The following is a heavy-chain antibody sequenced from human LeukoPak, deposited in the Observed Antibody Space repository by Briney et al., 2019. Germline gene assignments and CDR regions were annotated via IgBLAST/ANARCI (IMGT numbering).Heavy chain of an antibody. J-gene: IGHJ4*02. D-gene: IGHD3-3*01. CDR2: INHSGST. Sequence: KPSETLSLTCAVYGGSFSGYYWSWIRQPPGKGLEWIGEINHSGSTNYNPSLKSRVTISVDTSKNQFSLKLSSVTAADTAVYYCARRPYRITIFGVVISDDLGSVDYWGQGTLVTVSS. CDR3: ARRPYRITIFGVVISDDLGSVDY. V-gene: IGHV4-34*01. CDR1: GGSFSGYY.